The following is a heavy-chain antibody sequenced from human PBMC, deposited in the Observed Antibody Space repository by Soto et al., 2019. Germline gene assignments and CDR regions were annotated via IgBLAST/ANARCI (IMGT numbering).Heavy chain of an antibody. CDR2: MNPASGDT. Sequence: ASVKVSCKVSGHKFTSYDINWVRQAPGQGLEWMGWMNPASGDTGYAQSFQGRVTITRDTSATTAYMDLSSLRSEDTAIYYCAGDFYSTYYYFALAVWGPGTTVTVSS. CDR1: GHKFTSYD. J-gene: IGHJ6*02. CDR3: AGDFYSTYYYFALAV. V-gene: IGHV1-8*01. D-gene: IGHD3-3*01.